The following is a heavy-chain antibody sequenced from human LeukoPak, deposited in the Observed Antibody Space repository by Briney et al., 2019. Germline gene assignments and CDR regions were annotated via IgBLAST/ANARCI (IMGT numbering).Heavy chain of an antibody. CDR1: GGSISSGGYY. J-gene: IGHJ4*02. CDR3: ARDHARFRRSAVRGVYDY. CDR2: INHSGST. Sequence: SQTLSLTCTVSGGSISSGGYYWSWIRQPPGKGLEWIGEINHSGSTNYNPSLKSRVTISVDTSKNQFSLKLSSVTAADTAVYYCARDHARFRRSAVRGVYDYWGQGTLVTVSS. V-gene: IGHV4-30-2*01. D-gene: IGHD3-10*01.